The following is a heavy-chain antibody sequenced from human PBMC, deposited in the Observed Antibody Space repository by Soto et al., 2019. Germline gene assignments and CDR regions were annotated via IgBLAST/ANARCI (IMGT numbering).Heavy chain of an antibody. CDR1: GFTFSNYA. J-gene: IGHJ4*02. CDR3: AKDQGSSWYEIDY. D-gene: IGHD6-13*01. V-gene: IGHV3-23*01. Sequence: EVQLLESGGGLVQPGGSLRLSCAASGFTFSNYAVTWVRQAPWKGLEWVSTISGSGGSTYYAESVKGRFTISRDKSKNTLYLQMNSLRAEDTAVYYCAKDQGSSWYEIDYWGQGTLVTVSS. CDR2: ISGSGGST.